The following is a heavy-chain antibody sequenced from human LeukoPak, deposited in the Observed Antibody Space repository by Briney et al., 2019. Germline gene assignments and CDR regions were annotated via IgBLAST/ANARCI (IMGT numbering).Heavy chain of an antibody. CDR3: AKGPAAAGTPYFDY. D-gene: IGHD6-13*01. Sequence: GGSLRLSCVASGFTFSSYAMSWVRQAPGKGLEWVSAISGSGGSTYYADSVKGRFTISRDNSKNTLYLQMNSLRAEDTAVYYCAKGPAAAGTPYFDYWGQGTLVTVSS. J-gene: IGHJ4*02. CDR1: GFTFSSYA. CDR2: ISGSGGST. V-gene: IGHV3-23*01.